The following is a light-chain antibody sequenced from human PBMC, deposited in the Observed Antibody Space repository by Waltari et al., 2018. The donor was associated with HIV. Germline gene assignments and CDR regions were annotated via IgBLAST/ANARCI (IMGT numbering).Light chain of an antibody. J-gene: IGLJ3*02. V-gene: IGLV1-47*01. CDR2: RNN. CDR1: SDNIGGRY. Sequence: SVMTQPPSASGTPGQKVNISCSRSSDNIGGRYVYWYQKVPGAAPKLLIFRNNQRPSGVHARFSASKAGTSAFLAITGLRSDDEAEYYCATWHDRLWVFGGGTKVTVL. CDR3: ATWHDRLWV.